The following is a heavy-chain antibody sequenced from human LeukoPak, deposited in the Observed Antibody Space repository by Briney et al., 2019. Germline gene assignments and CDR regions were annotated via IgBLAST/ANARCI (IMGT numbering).Heavy chain of an antibody. D-gene: IGHD3-22*01. CDR3: ARDHNSYYYDSSGRPFDY. Sequence: GGSLRLSCAASGFTVSSNYMSWVRQAPGKGLEWVSVIYSGGSTYYADSVKGRFTISRDNSKNTLYLQMNSLRAEDTAVYYCARDHNSYYYDSSGRPFDYWGQGTLVTVSS. J-gene: IGHJ4*02. CDR1: GFTVSSNY. CDR2: IYSGGST. V-gene: IGHV3-66*01.